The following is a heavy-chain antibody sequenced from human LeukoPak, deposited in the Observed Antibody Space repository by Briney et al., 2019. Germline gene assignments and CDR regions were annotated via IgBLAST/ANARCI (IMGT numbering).Heavy chain of an antibody. CDR2: ISGSGGTT. Sequence: HSGGSLRLSCAASGFTFSNYAMSWVRQAPGKGLEWVSTISGSGGTTYYADSVKGRFTISRDNSKITLYLQINSLRTEDTAVYYCAKGGPIVLMVYARFDPWGQGTLVTVSS. CDR3: AKGGPIVLMVYARFDP. J-gene: IGHJ5*02. D-gene: IGHD2-8*01. CDR1: GFTFSNYA. V-gene: IGHV3-23*01.